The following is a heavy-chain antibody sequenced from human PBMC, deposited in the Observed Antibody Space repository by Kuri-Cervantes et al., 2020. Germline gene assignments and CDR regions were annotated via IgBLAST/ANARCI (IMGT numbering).Heavy chain of an antibody. CDR3: ARGGPMYYYGSGLDY. Sequence: GESLKISCAASGFTFSSYWMSWVRQAPGKGLEWVANIKQDGSEKYYVDSVKGRFTISRDNSKNTLYLQMNSLRAEDTAVYYCARGGPMYYYGSGLDYWGQGNLV. CDR2: IKQDGSEK. J-gene: IGHJ4*02. V-gene: IGHV3-7*01. CDR1: GFTFSSYW. D-gene: IGHD3-10*01.